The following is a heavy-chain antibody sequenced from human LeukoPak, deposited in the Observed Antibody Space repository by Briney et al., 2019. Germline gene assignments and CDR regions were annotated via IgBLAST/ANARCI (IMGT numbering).Heavy chain of an antibody. CDR2: ISAYNGNT. V-gene: IGHV1-18*01. CDR1: GYTFTSYG. Sequence: ASVKVSCKASGYTFTSYGISWVRQAPGQGLEWMGWISAYNGNTNYAQKLQGRVTMTTDTSTSTAYMELRSLRSDDTAVYYCARDLPNSSGWPGGGYWGQGTLVTVSS. CDR3: ARDLPNSSGWPGGGY. D-gene: IGHD6-19*01. J-gene: IGHJ4*02.